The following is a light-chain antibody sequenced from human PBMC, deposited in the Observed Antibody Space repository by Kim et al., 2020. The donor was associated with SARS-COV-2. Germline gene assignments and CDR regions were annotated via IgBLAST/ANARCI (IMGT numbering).Light chain of an antibody. CDR1: RTVSSNY. J-gene: IGKJ4*01. V-gene: IGKV3-20*01. Sequence: EIVLTQSPATLSLSPGERATLSCRASRTVSSNYLAWYQQKAGQAPRLLIFDASSRATGIPDRFSGSGSGADFTLTISRLEPEDIAVYSCQQYSSSPLTFGGGTKVDIK. CDR2: DAS. CDR3: QQYSSSPLT.